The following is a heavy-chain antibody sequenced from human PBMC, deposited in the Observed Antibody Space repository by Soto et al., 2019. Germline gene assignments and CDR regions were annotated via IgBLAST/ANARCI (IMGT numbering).Heavy chain of an antibody. Sequence: GGSLRLSCAASGFSFTSYAMSWVRQAPWKGLEWVSAIGGSGGGTFYADSVRGRFTISRDNSKNTLYLQMDSLRAEDTALYYCAKDAFGYCSGGSCYYYYMDVWGKGTTVTVSS. V-gene: IGHV3-23*01. CDR2: IGGSGGGT. D-gene: IGHD2-15*01. CDR3: AKDAFGYCSGGSCYYYYMDV. CDR1: GFSFTSYA. J-gene: IGHJ6*03.